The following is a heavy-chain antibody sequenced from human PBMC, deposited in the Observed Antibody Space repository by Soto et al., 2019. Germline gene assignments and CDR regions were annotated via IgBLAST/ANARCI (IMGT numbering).Heavy chain of an antibody. Sequence: QVQLMQSGAEVKKPGASVKVSCKASGDTFTDYYIHWVRQAPGQGLEWMGTVNPSGGHTTYAQHLLARVTMTRETRTRTLYMELTSLTSDDTAIYYCARGGHVVVVTAALDYWGQGTLVTVSS. J-gene: IGHJ4*02. D-gene: IGHD2-21*02. CDR1: GDTFTDYY. CDR2: VNPSGGHT. V-gene: IGHV1-46*04. CDR3: ARGGHVVVVTAALDY.